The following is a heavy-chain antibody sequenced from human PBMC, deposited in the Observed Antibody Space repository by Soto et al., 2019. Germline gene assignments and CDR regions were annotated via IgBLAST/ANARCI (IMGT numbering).Heavy chain of an antibody. CDR2: IKAGNGDT. CDR3: ASSPSMVRGFDY. Sequence: ASVTVSCKASGYTFTRNAIHWVRQAPGQRLEWIGRIKAGNGDTKYSQKFQGRVTITRDTSASTAYMELSSLRSEDTAVYYCASSPSMVRGFDYWGQGTLVTVSS. J-gene: IGHJ4*02. CDR1: GYTFTRNA. V-gene: IGHV1-3*01. D-gene: IGHD3-10*01.